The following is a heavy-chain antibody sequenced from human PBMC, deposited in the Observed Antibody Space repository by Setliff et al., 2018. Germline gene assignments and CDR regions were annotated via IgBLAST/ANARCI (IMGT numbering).Heavy chain of an antibody. V-gene: IGHV1-18*01. CDR2: ISPYNGHT. J-gene: IGHJ6*02. Sequence: ASVKVSCKTSGYLLTSYGLTWVRQAPGQGLEWMGWISPYNGHTNSAQKLQGRVTMTTDTSTNTAYMELRSLRSDDTAMYFCAREYYDSSGFSYGMDVWGQGTTVTVSS. CDR3: AREYYDSSGFSYGMDV. D-gene: IGHD3-22*01. CDR1: GYLLTSYG.